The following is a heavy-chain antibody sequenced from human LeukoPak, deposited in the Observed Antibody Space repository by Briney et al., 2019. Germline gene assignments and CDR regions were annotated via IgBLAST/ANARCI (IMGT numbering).Heavy chain of an antibody. J-gene: IGHJ1*01. CDR2: IWYDGSNK. Sequence: GGSLRFSCAASGFTFSSYGMHWVRQAPGKGLEWVAVIWYDGSNKYYADSVKGRFTISRDNSKNTLYLQMNSLRAEDTAVYYCALRTDGYIHHWGQGTLVTVSS. D-gene: IGHD5-24*01. V-gene: IGHV3-33*01. CDR1: GFTFSSYG. CDR3: ALRTDGYIHH.